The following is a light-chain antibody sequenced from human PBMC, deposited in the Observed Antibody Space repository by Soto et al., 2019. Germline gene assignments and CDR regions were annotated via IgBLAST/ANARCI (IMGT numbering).Light chain of an antibody. CDR1: QSISSW. J-gene: IGKJ1*01. CDR2: KAS. V-gene: IGKV1-5*03. Sequence: DIQMTQSPSTLSASVGDRVTITCRASQSISSWLAWYQQKPGKAPKLLIYKASSLESGVPSRFSGSGSGTEFTLTISSLQPDDFVTYYCQQYKSNSWTFGQGTKVEIK. CDR3: QQYKSNSWT.